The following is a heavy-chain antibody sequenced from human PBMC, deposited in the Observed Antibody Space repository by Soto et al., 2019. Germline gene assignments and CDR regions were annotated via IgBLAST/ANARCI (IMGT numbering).Heavy chain of an antibody. J-gene: IGHJ3*02. Sequence: GGSLRLSCAASGFTFSSYGMHWVRQAPGKGLEWVAVISYDGSNKYYADSVKGRFTISRDNSKNTLYLQMNILRAEDTAVYYCAKDRAGYCSGGSCYSEAFDIWGQGTMVTVSS. CDR1: GFTFSSYG. D-gene: IGHD2-15*01. CDR2: ISYDGSNK. V-gene: IGHV3-30*18. CDR3: AKDRAGYCSGGSCYSEAFDI.